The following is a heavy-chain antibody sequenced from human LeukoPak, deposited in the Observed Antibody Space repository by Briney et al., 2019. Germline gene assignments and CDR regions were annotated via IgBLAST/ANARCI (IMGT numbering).Heavy chain of an antibody. J-gene: IGHJ3*02. V-gene: IGHV4-4*07. D-gene: IGHD5-24*01. CDR3: ARKDGDI. CDR2: IDASGST. Sequence: SETLSLTCTVSGASVSSYYWIWIWQPAGRGLEWIGRIDASGSTNYTPSLKSRVTMSVDSSKNQFSLKVSSVTAADTAVYYCARKDGDIWGQGTMVTVSS. CDR1: GASVSSYY.